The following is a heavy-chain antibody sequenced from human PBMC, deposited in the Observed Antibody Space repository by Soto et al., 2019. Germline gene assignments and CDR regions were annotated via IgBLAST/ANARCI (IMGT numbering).Heavy chain of an antibody. D-gene: IGHD6-6*01. CDR3: TKDSHWGISSPTHDH. Sequence: GGSLRLSCAVSGFTFRSSPMSWVRRAPGKGLEWVSGINGGDDSEHYVDSVRGRFTIIRDNSKNLLLLQMNSLRVEDMALYYCTKDSHWGISSPTHDHWGQGTQVTVSS. V-gene: IGHV3-23*01. J-gene: IGHJ4*02. CDR1: GFTFRSSP. CDR2: INGGDDSE.